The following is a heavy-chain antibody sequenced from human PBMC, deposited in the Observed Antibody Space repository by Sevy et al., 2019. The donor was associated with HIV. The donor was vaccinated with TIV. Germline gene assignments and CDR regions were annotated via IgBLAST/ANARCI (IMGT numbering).Heavy chain of an antibody. CDR1: DVSISGGAYY. Sequence: SETLYLTCTVSDVSISGGAYYWGWIRQPPGKGLEWIGSISYTGSTYYNPSLKSRVTISVDTSKNQFSLKLTSVTAADTAVYYCARRGDNNWFDPWGQGTLVTVSS. CDR3: ARRGDNNWFDP. V-gene: IGHV4-39*01. D-gene: IGHD2-15*01. J-gene: IGHJ5*02. CDR2: ISYTGST.